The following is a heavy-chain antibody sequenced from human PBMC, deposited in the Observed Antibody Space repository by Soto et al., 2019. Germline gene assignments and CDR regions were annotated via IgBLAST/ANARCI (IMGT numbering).Heavy chain of an antibody. CDR3: AKGGRQWLVTSDFNY. V-gene: IGHV3-30*18. CDR1: GFTFSDYA. J-gene: IGHJ4*02. Sequence: VQLVESGGGVVQPGRSLRLSCAASGFTFSDYAMHWVRQAPGKGLEWVAVVSHDGRNTHYADSVKGRFTISRDSSNNTVSLEMTSLRAEDTDVYYCAKGGRQWLVTSDFNYWGQGALVTVSS. CDR2: VSHDGRNT. D-gene: IGHD6-19*01.